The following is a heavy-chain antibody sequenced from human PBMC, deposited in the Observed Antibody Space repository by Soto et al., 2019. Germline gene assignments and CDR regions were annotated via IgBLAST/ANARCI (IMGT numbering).Heavy chain of an antibody. V-gene: IGHV1-8*02. J-gene: IGHJ4*02. CDR3: ARGGVFFFTAPTNPFDY. CDR2: MNPNSGNT. CDR1: GYTFTSYS. D-gene: IGHD3-10*01. Sequence: ASVKVSCKASGYTFTSYSMNWVRQATGQGLEWMGWMNPNSGNTGYAQKFQGRVTMTRNTSISTAYMELSSLRSEDTAVYYCARGGVFFFTAPTNPFDYWGQGTLVTVSS.